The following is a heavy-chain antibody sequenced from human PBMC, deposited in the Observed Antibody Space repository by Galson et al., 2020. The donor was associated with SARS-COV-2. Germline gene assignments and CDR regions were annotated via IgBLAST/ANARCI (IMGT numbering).Heavy chain of an antibody. Sequence: SVPVPCKASAYTFTRYCISRLRQAPGQGLEWMGWISAYNGNTNYAQKLQGRVTMTTDTSTSTAYMELRSLRSDDTAVYYCAGAKVVGLNSSGWYGACDSFAIWGQGTMVTVSS. CDR1: AYTFTRYC. CDR2: ISAYNGNT. D-gene: IGHD6-13*01. J-gene: IGHJ3*02. V-gene: IGHV1-18*04. CDR3: AGAKVVGLNSSGWYGACDSFAI.